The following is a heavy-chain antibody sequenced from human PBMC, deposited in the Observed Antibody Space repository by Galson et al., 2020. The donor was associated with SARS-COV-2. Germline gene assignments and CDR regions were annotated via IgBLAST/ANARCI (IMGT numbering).Heavy chain of an antibody. V-gene: IGHV2-70*11. CDR2: IDWDDDK. Sequence: SGPTLVKPTQTLTLTCTFSGFSLSTSGMCVSWIRQPPGKALEWLARIDWDDDKYYSTSLKTRLTISKDTSKNQVVLTMTNMDPVDTATYYCARTYYDILTGLNSAFDYWGQGTLVTVSS. J-gene: IGHJ4*02. D-gene: IGHD3-9*01. CDR1: GFSLSTSGMC. CDR3: ARTYYDILTGLNSAFDY.